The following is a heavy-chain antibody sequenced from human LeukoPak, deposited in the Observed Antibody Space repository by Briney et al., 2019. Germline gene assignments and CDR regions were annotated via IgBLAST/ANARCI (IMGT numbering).Heavy chain of an antibody. V-gene: IGHV1-2*02. D-gene: IGHD3-22*01. CDR2: INPNSGGT. CDR1: GYTFTGYY. J-gene: IGHJ6*03. CDR3: VRTRYDYYDSSGEVSYYMDV. Sequence: ASVKVSCKASGYTFTGYYMHWVRQAPGQGLEWMGWINPNSGGTNYAQKFQGRVTMTRDTSISTAYMELSRLRSDDTAVYYCVRTRYDYYDSSGEVSYYMDVWGKGTKVTISS.